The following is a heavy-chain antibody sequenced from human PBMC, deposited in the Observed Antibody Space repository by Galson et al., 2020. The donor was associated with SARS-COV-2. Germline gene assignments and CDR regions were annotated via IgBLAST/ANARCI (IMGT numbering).Heavy chain of an antibody. V-gene: IGHV3-21*01. J-gene: IGHJ4*02. CDR1: GFTFSSYS. CDR3: ARDPGDNWNDYFDY. CDR2: ISSSSYI. Sequence: GESLKISCAASGFTFSSYSMNWVRQAPGKGLEWVSSISSSSYIYYADSVKGRFTISRDNAKNSLYLQMNSLRAEDTAVYYCARDPGDNWNDYFDYWGQGTLVTVSS. D-gene: IGHD1-1*01.